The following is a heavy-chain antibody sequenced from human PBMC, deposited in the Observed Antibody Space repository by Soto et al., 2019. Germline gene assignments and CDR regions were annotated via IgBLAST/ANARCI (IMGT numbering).Heavy chain of an antibody. D-gene: IGHD6-13*01. CDR2: ISAYNGNT. V-gene: IGHV1-18*01. J-gene: IGHJ4*02. CDR3: ARDWAAAGPVDY. CDR1: GYTFTSYG. Sequence: ASVKVSCKSSGYTFTSYGISCVRPAPGQGLEWMGWISAYNGNTNYAQKLQGRVTMTTDTSTSTAYMELRSLRSDDTAVYYCARDWAAAGPVDYWGQRTLVTVSS.